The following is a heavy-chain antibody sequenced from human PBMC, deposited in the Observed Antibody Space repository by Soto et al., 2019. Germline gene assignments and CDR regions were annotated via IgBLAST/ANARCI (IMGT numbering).Heavy chain of an antibody. D-gene: IGHD2-8*01. CDR1: GFAFQTYT. J-gene: IGHJ5*02. CDR2: ITISGNYI. V-gene: IGHV3-21*01. CDR3: AKVGVLRTNFRWFDL. Sequence: GGSLRLSCAASGFAFQTYTMEWLRQPPGKGLEWVSSITISGNYIYYADSVKGRFTISRDNGRNSVYLQMNSLRAEDTAVYYCAKVGVLRTNFRWFDLWGQGTLVTVSS.